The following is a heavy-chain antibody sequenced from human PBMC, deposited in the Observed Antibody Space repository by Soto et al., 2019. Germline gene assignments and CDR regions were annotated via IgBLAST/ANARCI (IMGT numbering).Heavy chain of an antibody. V-gene: IGHV3-33*01. CDR1: GFTFSSYG. Sequence: QVPLVESGGGVVQPGRSLRLSCAASGFTFSSYGMHWVRQAPGKGLEWVAVIWYAGSNKYYADSVKCRFTISRDNSKNTRYLYMNSLRAEDTALYYCARGPSSGIGSSGWADHWGQGTLVTVSA. CDR2: IWYAGSNK. D-gene: IGHD6-19*01. J-gene: IGHJ4*02. CDR3: ARGPSSGIGSSGWADH.